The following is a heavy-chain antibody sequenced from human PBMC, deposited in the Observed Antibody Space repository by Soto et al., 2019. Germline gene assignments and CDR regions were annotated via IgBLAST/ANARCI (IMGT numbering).Heavy chain of an antibody. J-gene: IGHJ4*02. D-gene: IGHD2-2*01. CDR1: GGSISSYY. CDR2: IYYSGST. V-gene: IGHV4-59*01. CDR3: ARERFAYCSSTSCLSYFDY. Sequence: SETLSLTCTVSGGSISSYYWSWIRQPPGKGLEWIGYIYYSGSTNYNPSLKSRVTISVDTSKNQFSLKLSSVTAADTAVYYCARERFAYCSSTSCLSYFDYWGQGTLVTVSS.